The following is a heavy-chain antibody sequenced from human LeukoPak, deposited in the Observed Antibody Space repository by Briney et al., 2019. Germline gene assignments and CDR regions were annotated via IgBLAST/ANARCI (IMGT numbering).Heavy chain of an antibody. V-gene: IGHV4-38-2*01. J-gene: IGHJ4*02. Sequence: SETLSLTCSVSGYSISSGYHWAWFRQTPGKGLEWLGSIYQDGSTYDNLSLKSRVTLSVDTSKNQFSLKMKTVTVADTAVYYCATSEIDDYSRYWGQGTLVIVSS. CDR1: GYSISSGYH. CDR2: IYQDGST. CDR3: ATSEIDDYSRY. D-gene: IGHD3-16*01.